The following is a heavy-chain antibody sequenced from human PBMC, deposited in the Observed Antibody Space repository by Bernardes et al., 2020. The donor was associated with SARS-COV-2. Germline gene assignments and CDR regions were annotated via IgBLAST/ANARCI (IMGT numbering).Heavy chain of an antibody. CDR2: LKRKADGGTA. J-gene: IGHJ4*01. Sequence: GSLSPPLAGPWFPLSDTPLNRVPPGPGKGPGGVGRLKRKADGGTADYAAPVEGRFTISRDESRNTFSLEMNSLTIEDTATYYCAALDRWGQGTLVTVSS. D-gene: IGHD3-3*02. CDR3: AALDR. CDR1: WFPLSDTP. V-gene: IGHV3-15*07.